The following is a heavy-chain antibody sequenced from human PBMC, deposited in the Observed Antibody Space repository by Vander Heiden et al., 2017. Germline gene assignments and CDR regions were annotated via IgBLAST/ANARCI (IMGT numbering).Heavy chain of an antibody. CDR1: GFTFSSYS. Sequence: EVQLVESGGGLVKPGGSLRLSGAASGFTFSSYSMNWVRQAPGKGLEWVSSISSSSSYIYYADSVKGRFTISRDNAKNSLYLQMNSLRAEDTAVYYCAPYGDPNFDYWGQGTLVTVSS. V-gene: IGHV3-21*01. CDR2: ISSSSSYI. CDR3: APYGDPNFDY. J-gene: IGHJ4*02. D-gene: IGHD4-17*01.